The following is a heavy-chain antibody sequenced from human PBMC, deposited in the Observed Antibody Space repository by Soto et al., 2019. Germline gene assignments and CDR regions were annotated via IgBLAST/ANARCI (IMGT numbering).Heavy chain of an antibody. D-gene: IGHD3-3*01. J-gene: IGHJ4*02. CDR3: ARGGAVRFLEWLLTHIEY. Sequence: EVQLVESGGGLVQPGGSLRLSCAASGFTFRSHWMHWVRQAPGKGLVWVSRISVDGTSTSYADSVKGRFTISRDNAKSTVYLQMNSLRADDTAVYYCARGGAVRFLEWLLTHIEYWGQGTLVTVSS. CDR2: ISVDGTST. CDR1: GFTFRSHW. V-gene: IGHV3-74*01.